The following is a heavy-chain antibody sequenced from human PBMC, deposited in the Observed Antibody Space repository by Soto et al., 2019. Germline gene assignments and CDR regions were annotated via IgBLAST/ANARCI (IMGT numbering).Heavy chain of an antibody. V-gene: IGHV4-39*01. CDR2: IYYSGST. CDR1: GGSISSSSYY. CDR3: VVVAPKEYYYGMDV. Sequence: SETLSLTCTVSGGSISSSSYYWGWIRQPPGKGLEWIGSIYYSGSTYYNPSLKSRVTISVDTSKNQFSLKLSSVTAADTAVYYCVVVAPKEYYYGMDVWGQGTTVTVSS. J-gene: IGHJ6*02. D-gene: IGHD2-15*01.